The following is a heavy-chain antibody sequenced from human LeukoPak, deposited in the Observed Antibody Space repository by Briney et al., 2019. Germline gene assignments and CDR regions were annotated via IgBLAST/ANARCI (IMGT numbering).Heavy chain of an antibody. CDR2: IYISGST. J-gene: IGHJ4*02. V-gene: IGHV4-61*02. CDR3: ARGRRRSSSWYGIDY. Sequence: KPSETLSLTXTVSGGSISSGSYYWSWIRQPAGKGLEWIGRIYISGSTNYNPSLKSRFTISVDTSKNQFSLKLSSVTAADTAVYYCARGRRRSSSWYGIDYWGQGTLVTVSS. CDR1: GGSISSGSYY. D-gene: IGHD6-13*01.